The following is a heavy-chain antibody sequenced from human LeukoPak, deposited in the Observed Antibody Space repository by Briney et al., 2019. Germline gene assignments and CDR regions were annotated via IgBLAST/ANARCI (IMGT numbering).Heavy chain of an antibody. V-gene: IGHV4-39*07. Sequence: PSETLSLTCTVSGGSISSSSYYWGWIRQPPGKGLEWIGSIYYSGSTYYNPSLKSRVTISVDTSKNQFSLKLSSVTAADTAVYYCARGRKAAARRYGPVGYWGQGTLVTVSS. CDR3: ARGRKAAARRYGPVGY. J-gene: IGHJ4*02. D-gene: IGHD6-13*01. CDR1: GGSISSSSYY. CDR2: IYYSGST.